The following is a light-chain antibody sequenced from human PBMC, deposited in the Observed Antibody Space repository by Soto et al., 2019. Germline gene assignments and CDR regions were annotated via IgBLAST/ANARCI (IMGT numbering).Light chain of an antibody. CDR2: KAS. Sequence: DIQMTQSPSTLSASVGDRVTITCRASQSISSWLAWYQQKPGKAPNLLIYKASSLESEVPSRFSGSGSGTEFTLTISSLQPDDFATYYCQQYNSDLTFGQGTKLEIK. CDR1: QSISSW. J-gene: IGKJ2*01. CDR3: QQYNSDLT. V-gene: IGKV1-5*03.